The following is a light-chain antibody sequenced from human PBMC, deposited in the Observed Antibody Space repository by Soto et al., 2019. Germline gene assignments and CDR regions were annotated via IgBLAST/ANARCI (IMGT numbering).Light chain of an antibody. Sequence: DIPMTQSPSSLSASVGDRVTITCRASRGISSYLAWYQQKPGKVPKLLIYAASTLQSGVPSRFSGSGSGTDFTLTISSLQPEDVATYYCPKYNSAPRTFGQGTKVEIK. J-gene: IGKJ1*01. CDR1: RGISSY. CDR2: AAS. V-gene: IGKV1-27*01. CDR3: PKYNSAPRT.